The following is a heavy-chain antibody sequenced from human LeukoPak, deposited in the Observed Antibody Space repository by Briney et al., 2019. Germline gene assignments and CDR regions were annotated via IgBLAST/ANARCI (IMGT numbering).Heavy chain of an antibody. CDR1: GGTFSSYA. CDR2: VNTGNGDT. Sequence: ASVKVSCKASGGTFSSYAISWVRQAPGQGLEWMGWVNTGNGDTKYSQKFQGRVTITRDTSASTAYMELTSLRSEDTAVYYCARFMSGDVFDVWGQGTMVTVSS. D-gene: IGHD5/OR15-5a*01. V-gene: IGHV1-3*04. J-gene: IGHJ3*01. CDR3: ARFMSGDVFDV.